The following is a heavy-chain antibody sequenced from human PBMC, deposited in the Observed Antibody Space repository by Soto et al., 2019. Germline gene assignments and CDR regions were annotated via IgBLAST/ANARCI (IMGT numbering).Heavy chain of an antibody. Sequence: GGSLRLSCAASGFTFSSYSMNWVRQVPGEGLEWVSSISSSSSYIYYADSVKGRFTISRDNAKNSLYLQMNSLRAEDTAVYYWARDLAAPPNCYYSLDVWGQGTTLTVSS. V-gene: IGHV3-21*01. D-gene: IGHD6-6*01. CDR2: ISSSSSYI. J-gene: IGHJ6*02. CDR3: ARDLAAPPNCYYSLDV. CDR1: GFTFSSYS.